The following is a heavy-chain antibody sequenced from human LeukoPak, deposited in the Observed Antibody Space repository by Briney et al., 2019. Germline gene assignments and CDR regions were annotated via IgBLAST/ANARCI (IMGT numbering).Heavy chain of an antibody. Sequence: GGSLRLSCTGSGFTFSDHYMTWIRQAPGKGLEWISYISSSGTTTYYADSVKGRFTISRANAETSVYLQMEGLRADDTAVYYCARVGSSRGWFDPWGHGTLVTVSS. J-gene: IGHJ5*02. CDR1: GFTFSDHY. D-gene: IGHD3-10*01. V-gene: IGHV3-11*01. CDR3: ARVGSSRGWFDP. CDR2: ISSSGTTT.